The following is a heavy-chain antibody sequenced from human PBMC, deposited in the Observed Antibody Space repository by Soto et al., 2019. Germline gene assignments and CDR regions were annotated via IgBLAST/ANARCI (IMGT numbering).Heavy chain of an antibody. Sequence: EVQLVESGGGLVQPGGSLRLSCAASGFTFSSYWMHWVRQAPGKGLGCVSRINSDGSTTTYADSVKGRFTISRDNAKNTLYPQMNSLSAEDTPVYYCASEAVGWYFDLWRRGKRVTVPS. CDR3: ASEAVGWYFDL. J-gene: IGHJ2*01. CDR1: GFTFSSYW. CDR2: INSDGSTT. D-gene: IGHD2-15*01. V-gene: IGHV3-74*01.